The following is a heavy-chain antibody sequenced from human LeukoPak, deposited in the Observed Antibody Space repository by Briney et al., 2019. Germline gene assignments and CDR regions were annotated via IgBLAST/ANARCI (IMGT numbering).Heavy chain of an antibody. V-gene: IGHV3-7*01. Sequence: LAGGSLRLSCAASGFTLSSYWMSWVRQAPGKGLEWVANIKKDGSEMYYVDSVKGRFTISRDNAKNSLYLQMNSLRAEDTAVYYCEGSAGYWGQGTLVTVSS. CDR2: IKKDGSEM. J-gene: IGHJ4*02. CDR1: GFTLSSYW. CDR3: EGSAGY.